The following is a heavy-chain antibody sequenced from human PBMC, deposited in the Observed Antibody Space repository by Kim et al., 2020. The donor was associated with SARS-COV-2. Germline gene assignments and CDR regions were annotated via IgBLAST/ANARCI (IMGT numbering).Heavy chain of an antibody. V-gene: IGHV1-18*01. CDR1: GYTFTSYG. Sequence: ASVKVSCKASGYTFTSYGISWVRQAPGQGLEWMGWISAYNGNTNYAQKLQGRVTMTTDTSTSTAYMELRSLRSDDTAVYYCARDWSARGGSYISYYYYGMDVWGQGTTVTVSS. CDR2: ISAYNGNT. J-gene: IGHJ6*02. D-gene: IGHD1-26*01. CDR3: ARDWSARGGSYISYYYYGMDV.